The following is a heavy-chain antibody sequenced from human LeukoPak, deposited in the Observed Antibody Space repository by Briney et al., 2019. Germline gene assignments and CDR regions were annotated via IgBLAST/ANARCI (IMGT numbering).Heavy chain of an antibody. CDR3: AGGSQGLGYSSSWSGEYFQH. V-gene: IGHV1-46*01. CDR1: GYTFTSYY. Sequence: GASVKVSCKASGYTFTSYYMHWVRQAPGQGLEWMGIINPSGGSTSYAQKFQGRVTMTRDTSTSTVYMELSSLRSEDTAVYYCAGGSQGLGYSSSWSGEYFQHWGQGTLVTVSS. CDR2: INPSGGST. D-gene: IGHD6-13*01. J-gene: IGHJ1*01.